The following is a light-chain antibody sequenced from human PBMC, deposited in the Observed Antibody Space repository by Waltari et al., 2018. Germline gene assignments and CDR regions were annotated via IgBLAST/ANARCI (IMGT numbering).Light chain of an antibody. J-gene: IGKJ5*01. Sequence: DIVMTQPPLSRSVTPGQPPPISCKSSHSLLHSDGKTYFYWYLLKPGQSPQLLIDEVSSQFSGVPDRFSGSGSGTDFTLKISRVEAEDVGVYYCMQAIPPITFGQGTRLDIK. CDR1: HSLLHSDGKTY. CDR2: EVS. CDR3: MQAIPPIT. V-gene: IGKV2-29*02.